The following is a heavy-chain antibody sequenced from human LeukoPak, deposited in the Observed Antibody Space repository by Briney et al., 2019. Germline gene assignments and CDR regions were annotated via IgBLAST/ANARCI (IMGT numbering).Heavy chain of an antibody. V-gene: IGHV1-18*01. CDR3: ARQVDTTMALPDY. J-gene: IGHJ4*02. CDR2: ISTYNYNT. Sequence: ASVKVSCKTAGYTFTSYGVSWLRQAPGQRLELMRWISTYNYNTNYAQKFRGRVTLPKDTSTSTVYMQLRSLRSDDTAIYYCARQVDTTMALPDYWGQGTLVNVSS. CDR1: GYTFTSYG. D-gene: IGHD5-18*01.